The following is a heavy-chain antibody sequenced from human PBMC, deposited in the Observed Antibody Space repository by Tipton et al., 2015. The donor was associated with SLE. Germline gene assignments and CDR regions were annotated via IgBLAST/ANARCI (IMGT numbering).Heavy chain of an antibody. V-gene: IGHV1-18*01. J-gene: IGHJ4*02. CDR3: ARDGSMIVVGSSDFDY. D-gene: IGHD3-22*01. CDR2: ISTYNGNT. Sequence: QSGAEVKKPGASVKVSCKASGYTFTSYGISWVRQAPGQGLEWMGWISTYNGNTNYAQKLQGRVTMTTDTSTSTAYMELRSLRSDDTAVYYCARDGSMIVVGSSDFDYWGQGTLVTVSS. CDR1: GYTFTSYG.